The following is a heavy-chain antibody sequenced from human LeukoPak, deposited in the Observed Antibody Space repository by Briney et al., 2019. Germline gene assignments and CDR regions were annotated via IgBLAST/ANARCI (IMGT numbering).Heavy chain of an antibody. J-gene: IGHJ4*02. Sequence: LSGGSLRLSCAASGFTFSSYAMSWVRQAPGKGLEWVSAISGSGGSTYYADSVKGRFTISRDNSKNTLYLQMNSLRAEDTAVYYCVKWRYSYGPGYFDYWGQGTLVTVSS. CDR3: VKWRYSYGPGYFDY. V-gene: IGHV3-23*01. D-gene: IGHD5-18*01. CDR1: GFTFSSYA. CDR2: ISGSGGST.